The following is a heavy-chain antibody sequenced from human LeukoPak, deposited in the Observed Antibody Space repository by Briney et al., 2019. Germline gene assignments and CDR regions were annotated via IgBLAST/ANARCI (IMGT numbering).Heavy chain of an antibody. J-gene: IGHJ4*02. CDR1: GFTFSNDA. CDR2: VSPSGTPT. D-gene: IGHD1/OR15-1a*01. CDR3: AKDQSGRTDT. V-gene: IGHV3-23*01. Sequence: PGGSLRLSCAAYGFTFSNDAMSWVRQVPGKGLEWVSAVSPSGTPTYYADSVKGRFTISRDNSKSTVSLQMNSLRAEDTAIYYCAKDQSGRTDTWGQGTLVTVSS.